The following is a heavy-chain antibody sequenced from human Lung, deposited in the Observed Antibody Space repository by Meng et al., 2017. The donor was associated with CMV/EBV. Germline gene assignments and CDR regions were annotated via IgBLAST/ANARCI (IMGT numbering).Heavy chain of an antibody. V-gene: IGHV4-39*07. CDR1: GGSISSSNYF. Sequence: SETLSLXXTVSGGSISSSNYFWGWIRQPPGEGLEWIGIIYYTGSTYYNPSLESRVTISVDTSKNQFSLRLTSVTAADTAVYFCASLWFEYEDPVYYFDYWGQGTLVTVSS. CDR3: ASLWFEYEDPVYYFDY. J-gene: IGHJ4*02. D-gene: IGHD3-10*01. CDR2: IYYTGST.